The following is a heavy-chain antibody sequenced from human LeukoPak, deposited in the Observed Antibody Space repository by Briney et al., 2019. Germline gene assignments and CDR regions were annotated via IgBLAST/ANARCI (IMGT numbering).Heavy chain of an antibody. J-gene: IGHJ4*02. CDR1: GDSISNYY. CDR3: ARGYYDTSAYSNPFDF. Sequence: SETLSLTCTVSGDSISNYYWSWIRQTPGKGLEWIGYIHTSGSTYYNPSLKSRVTISVDMSKNQFSLKLSSVTAADTAVYYCARGYYDTSAYSNPFDFWGQGTLVTVSS. D-gene: IGHD3-22*01. CDR2: IHTSGST. V-gene: IGHV4-4*09.